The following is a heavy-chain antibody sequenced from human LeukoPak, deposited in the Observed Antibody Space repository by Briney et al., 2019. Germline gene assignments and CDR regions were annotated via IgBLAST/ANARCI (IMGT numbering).Heavy chain of an antibody. V-gene: IGHV1-18*01. CDR3: ARDLLRGDSYSGYDLGGWFDP. D-gene: IGHD5-12*01. Sequence: AASVRVSCTASGYTFTSYGISWVRQAPGQGLEWMGWISAYNGNTTSAHKLQGRVTMTTETATSTDNLELRSLRSDYTAVYYCARDLLRGDSYSGYDLGGWFDPWGQGILVTVSS. J-gene: IGHJ5*02. CDR1: GYTFTSYG. CDR2: ISAYNGNT.